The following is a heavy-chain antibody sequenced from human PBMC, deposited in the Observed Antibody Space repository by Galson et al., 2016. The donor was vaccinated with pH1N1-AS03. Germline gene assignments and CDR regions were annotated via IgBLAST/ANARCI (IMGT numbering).Heavy chain of an antibody. J-gene: IGHJ1*01. V-gene: IGHV3-9*01. CDR2: ITWNSGRI. CDR3: AKEGIDYPKRSFHH. Sequence: SLRLSCAASGFTFDDYTMHWVRQAPGKGLEWVSSITWNSGRIVYADSVKGRFTISRDSAKTSLYLQMNSLSVEDTAFYYCAKEGIDYPKRSFHHWGQGTLVTVSS. CDR1: GFTFDDYT. D-gene: IGHD4-11*01.